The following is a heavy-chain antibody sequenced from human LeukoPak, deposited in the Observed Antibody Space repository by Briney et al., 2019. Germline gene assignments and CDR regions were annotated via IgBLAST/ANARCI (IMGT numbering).Heavy chain of an antibody. CDR2: INPGGGRT. CDR3: ARVISRGGYYYYYMDV. D-gene: IGHD2-15*01. CDR1: GYSFTSYY. V-gene: IGHV1-46*01. Sequence: ASVKVSCKASGYSFTSYYIHWVRLAPGQGLEWMGIINPGGGRTNYAQKFQGRVTITADKSTSTAYMELSSLRSEDTAVYYCARVISRGGYYYYYMDVWGKGTTVTVSS. J-gene: IGHJ6*03.